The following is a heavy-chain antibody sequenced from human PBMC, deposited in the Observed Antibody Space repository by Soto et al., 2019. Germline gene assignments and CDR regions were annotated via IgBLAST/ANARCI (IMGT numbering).Heavy chain of an antibody. CDR3: ARDYCSSTSCYPYFDL. Sequence: QVQLVESGGGLVKPGGSLRLSCAASGFTFSDYYMSWIRQAPGKGLEWVSYISSSSSYTNYADSVKGRFTISRDNAKNSLHLQMNSLRAEDTAVYYCARDYCSSTSCYPYFDLWGRGTLVTVSS. J-gene: IGHJ2*01. CDR1: GFTFSDYY. D-gene: IGHD2-2*01. CDR2: ISSSSSYT. V-gene: IGHV3-11*05.